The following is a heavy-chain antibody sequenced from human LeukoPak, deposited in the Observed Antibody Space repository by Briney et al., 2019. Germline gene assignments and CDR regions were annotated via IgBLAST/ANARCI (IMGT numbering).Heavy chain of an antibody. D-gene: IGHD6-19*01. V-gene: IGHV1-2*02. CDR3: ARHYIAVAGDYYYYMDV. CDR1: GYTFTSYY. J-gene: IGHJ6*03. Sequence: ASVKVSCKASGYTFTSYYMHWVRQAPGQGLEWMGWINPNSGDTNYGQKFQGRVTTTRDTSISTAYMELSRLRSDDTAVYYCARHYIAVAGDYYYYMDVWGKGTTVTISS. CDR2: INPNSGDT.